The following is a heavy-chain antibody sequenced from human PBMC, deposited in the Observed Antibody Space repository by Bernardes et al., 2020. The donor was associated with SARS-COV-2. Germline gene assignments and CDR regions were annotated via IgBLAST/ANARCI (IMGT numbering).Heavy chain of an antibody. Sequence: GSLRHSCAASGFTFSSYAMSWVRQAPGKGLEWVSAISGSGGSTYYADSVKGRFTISRDNSKNTLYLQMNSLRAEDTAVYYCAKVKGVVVITWYYFDYWGQGTLVTVSS. D-gene: IGHD3-22*01. CDR3: AKVKGVVVITWYYFDY. V-gene: IGHV3-23*01. CDR2: ISGSGGST. CDR1: GFTFSSYA. J-gene: IGHJ4*02.